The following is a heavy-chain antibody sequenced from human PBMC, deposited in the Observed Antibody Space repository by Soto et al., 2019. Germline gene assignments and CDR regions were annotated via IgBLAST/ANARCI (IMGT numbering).Heavy chain of an antibody. J-gene: IGHJ6*03. CDR2: IYYSGST. CDR1: GGSISSYY. V-gene: IGHV4-59*08. D-gene: IGHD4-17*01. Sequence: SETLSLTCTVSGGSISSYYWSWIRQPPGKGLEWIGYIYYSGSTNYNPSLKSRVTISVDTSKNQFSLKLSSVTAADTAVYYCARLTTVTTALVWYYYMDVWGKGTTVTVSS. CDR3: ARLTTVTTALVWYYYMDV.